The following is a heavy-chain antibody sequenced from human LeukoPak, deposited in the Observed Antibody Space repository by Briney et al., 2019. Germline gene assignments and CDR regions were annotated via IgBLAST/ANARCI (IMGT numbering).Heavy chain of an antibody. CDR3: ARDVAYSAFDY. Sequence: PGGSLSLSCTTSGITFSNSWMSWVRQAPGKGLEWVATIRPDGSEGYYADSVRGRFTISRDNSKNPFYLQMSSLRAEDTGVFYCARDVAYSAFDYWGQGTLVTVSS. CDR2: IRPDGSEG. CDR1: GITFSNSW. V-gene: IGHV3-7*01. J-gene: IGHJ4*02. D-gene: IGHD2-21*01.